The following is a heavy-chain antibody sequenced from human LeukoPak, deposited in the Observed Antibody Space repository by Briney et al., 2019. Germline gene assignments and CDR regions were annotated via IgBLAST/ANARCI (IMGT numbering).Heavy chain of an antibody. CDR1: GGSISSSSYY. Sequence: PSETLSLTCTVSGGSISSSSYYWGWIRQPPGKGLEWIGSIYHSGSTYYNPSLKSRVTISVDTSKNQFSLKLSSVTAADTAVYYCARDYYGSGSYPFDPWGQGTLVTVSS. CDR3: ARDYYGSGSYPFDP. V-gene: IGHV4-39*07. J-gene: IGHJ5*02. CDR2: IYHSGST. D-gene: IGHD3-10*01.